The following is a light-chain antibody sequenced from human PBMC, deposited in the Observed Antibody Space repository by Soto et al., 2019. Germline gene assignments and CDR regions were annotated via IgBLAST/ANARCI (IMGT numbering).Light chain of an antibody. CDR1: QSISSW. CDR2: KAS. Sequence: DIQMTQSHSTLSASVGDRVTITCRASQSISSWLAWYQQKPGKAPKLLIYKASSLESGVPSRFSGSGSGTECTLTISSLQPDDFATYYCQQYNSYSRTFGQGTKVEIK. CDR3: QQYNSYSRT. V-gene: IGKV1-5*03. J-gene: IGKJ1*01.